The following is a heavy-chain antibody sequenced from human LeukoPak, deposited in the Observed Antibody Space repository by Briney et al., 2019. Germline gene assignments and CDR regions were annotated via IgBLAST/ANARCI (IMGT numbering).Heavy chain of an antibody. J-gene: IGHJ5*02. V-gene: IGHV4-4*07. D-gene: IGHD3-10*01. CDR1: GGSIHSY. CDR3: ARDSGTTGEVKFDP. Sequence: SETLSLTCAVSGGSIHSYWSWIRQPAGKGLEWIGRISGSGTITYNPALQSRLTISIDTSKNQFSLKLMSVTAADTAVYYCARDSGTTGEVKFDPWGQGTLVTVSS. CDR2: ISGSGTI.